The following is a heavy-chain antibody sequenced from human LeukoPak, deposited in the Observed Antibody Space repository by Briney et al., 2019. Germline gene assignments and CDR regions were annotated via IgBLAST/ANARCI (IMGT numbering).Heavy chain of an antibody. CDR1: GFTFSSYA. CDR2: ISTNGVST. CDR3: ARAIGYYYDSSGYPDY. D-gene: IGHD3-22*01. V-gene: IGHV3-64*02. Sequence: PGGSLRLSCAASGFTFSSYAMHWVRQAPGKGLEYVSAISTNGVSTYYADSVRGRFTISRDNSKSTLYLQMGSLRAEDMAVYYCARAIGYYYDSSGYPDYWGQGTLVTVSS. J-gene: IGHJ4*02.